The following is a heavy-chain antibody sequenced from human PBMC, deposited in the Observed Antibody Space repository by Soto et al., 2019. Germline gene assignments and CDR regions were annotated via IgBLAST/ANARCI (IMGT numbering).Heavy chain of an antibody. CDR1: GFSFSSYA. Sequence: GGSLRLSCAASGFSFSSYAVSWVRQAPGKGLEWVSAISGSGGSTYYADSVKGRFTISRDNSKNTLYLQMNSLRAEDTAVYYCAKLTGFYYYYYMDVWGKGTTVTVSS. V-gene: IGHV3-23*01. J-gene: IGHJ6*03. CDR2: ISGSGGST. D-gene: IGHD7-27*01. CDR3: AKLTGFYYYYYMDV.